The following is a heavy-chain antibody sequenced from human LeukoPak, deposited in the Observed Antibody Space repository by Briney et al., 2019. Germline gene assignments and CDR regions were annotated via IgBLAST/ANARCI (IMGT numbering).Heavy chain of an antibody. J-gene: IGHJ4*02. D-gene: IGHD3-22*01. Sequence: ASVRVSCKASGYTFTGYYMHWVRQAPGQGLEWMGRINPISGGTNYAQKFQGRVTMTRDTSISTAYMELSRLRSDDTAVYYCARRVGYDSSGYYYVSTGSLVYWGQGTLVTVSS. CDR3: ARRVGYDSSGYYYVSTGSLVY. V-gene: IGHV1-2*06. CDR1: GYTFTGYY. CDR2: INPISGGT.